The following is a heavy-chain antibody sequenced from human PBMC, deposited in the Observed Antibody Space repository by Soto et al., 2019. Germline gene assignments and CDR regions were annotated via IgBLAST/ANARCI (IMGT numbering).Heavy chain of an antibody. J-gene: IGHJ4*02. CDR3: ARVDILTGYSV. CDR1: GYTFTSYD. V-gene: IGHV1-18*01. CDR2: MNPNSGNT. Sequence: ASVKVSCKASGYTFTSYDINWVRQATGQGLEWMGWMNPNSGNTNYAQKLQGRVTMTTDTSTSTAYMELRSLRSDDTAVYYCARVDILTGYSVWGQGTLVTVSS. D-gene: IGHD3-9*01.